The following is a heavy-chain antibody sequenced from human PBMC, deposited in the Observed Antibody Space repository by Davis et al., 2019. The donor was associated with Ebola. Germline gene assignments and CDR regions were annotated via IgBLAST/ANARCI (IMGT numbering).Heavy chain of an antibody. CDR1: GFTFSSYW. V-gene: IGHV3-7*01. CDR3: ARGTTTVYDYYYTYTVYDYYYGMDV. D-gene: IGHD4-17*01. CDR2: IKQDGSEK. J-gene: IGHJ6*02. Sequence: GGSLRLSCAASGFTFSSYWMSWVRQAPGKGLEWVANIKQDGSEKYYVDSVKGRFTISRDNAKNSLYLQMNSLRAEDTAVYYCARGTTTVYDYYYTYTVYDYYYGMDVWGQGTTVTVSS.